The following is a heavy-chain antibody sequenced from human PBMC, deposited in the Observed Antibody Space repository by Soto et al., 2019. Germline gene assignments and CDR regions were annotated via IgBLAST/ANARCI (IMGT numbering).Heavy chain of an antibody. D-gene: IGHD7-27*01. CDR1: GDSMATGGHY. Sequence: QVHLQESGPGLVRPSETLSLSCSVSGDSMATGGHYYNWIRHLPGKGLEWIGYIYYSGPTHYSPSRRPPTTISIDTSKNQFSLRLISVTAADTAVYFCARDKDLEPTVWGYWGQGIQVTVSS. J-gene: IGHJ4*02. CDR2: IYYSGPT. CDR3: ARDKDLEPTVWGY. V-gene: IGHV4-31*02.